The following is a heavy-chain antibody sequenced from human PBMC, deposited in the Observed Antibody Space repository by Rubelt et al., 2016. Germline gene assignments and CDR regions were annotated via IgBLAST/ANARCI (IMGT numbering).Heavy chain of an antibody. V-gene: IGHV4-34*01. CDR1: GGSFSGYY. CDR2: IKHSGST. D-gene: IGHD1-26*01. Sequence: QVQLQQWGAGLLKPSETLSLTCAVYGGSFSGYYWSWIRQPPGKGLEGIGEIKHSGSTNYNPSLKSRVTISVDTSKNRFSLKLSSVTAADTAVYYCARGRMGFHYYYYGMDVWGQGTTVTVSS. J-gene: IGHJ6*02. CDR3: ARGRMGFHYYYYGMDV.